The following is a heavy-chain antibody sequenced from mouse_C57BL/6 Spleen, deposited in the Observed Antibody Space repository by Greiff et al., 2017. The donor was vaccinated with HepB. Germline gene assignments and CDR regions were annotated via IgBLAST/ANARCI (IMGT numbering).Heavy chain of an antibody. CDR2: FNPGSGGT. CDR1: GYAFTNYL. V-gene: IGHV1-54*01. J-gene: IGHJ2*01. Sequence: QVQLQQSGAELVRPGTSVKVSCKASGYAFTNYLIEWVKQRPGQGLEWIGVFNPGSGGTNYNEKFKGKATLTADKSSSTAYMQLSSLTSEDSAVYFCGRSDSNYDYFDYWGQGTTLTVSS. D-gene: IGHD2-5*01. CDR3: GRSDSNYDYFDY.